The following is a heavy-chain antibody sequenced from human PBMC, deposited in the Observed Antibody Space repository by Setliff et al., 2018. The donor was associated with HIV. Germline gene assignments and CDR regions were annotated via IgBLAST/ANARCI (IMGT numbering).Heavy chain of an antibody. CDR3: AKGHRGLSLRYYFDF. V-gene: IGHV4-34*01. CDR1: GGSFSSSY. CDR2: INHNGIT. Sequence: KTSETLSLTCAVYGGSFSSSYWSWIRQAPGKGLEWIGQINHNGITHYNPSLETRVTMFADTSKNQFSLRLSPVTAADTAIYYCAKGHRGLSLRYYFDFWAQGSQVTVSS. J-gene: IGHJ4*02.